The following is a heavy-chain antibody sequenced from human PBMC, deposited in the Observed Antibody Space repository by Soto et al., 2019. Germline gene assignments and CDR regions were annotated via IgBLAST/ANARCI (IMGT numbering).Heavy chain of an antibody. CDR1: GYTFTSYA. D-gene: IGHD2-2*01. Sequence: ASVKVSCNASGYTFTSYAMHWVRQAPGQRLEWMGWINAGNGNTKYSQKFQGRVTITRDTSASTAYMELSSLRSEDTAVYYCARVGGCSSTSCPYYYYYYGMDVWGQGTTVTVSS. CDR2: INAGNGNT. CDR3: ARVGGCSSTSCPYYYYYYGMDV. J-gene: IGHJ6*02. V-gene: IGHV1-3*01.